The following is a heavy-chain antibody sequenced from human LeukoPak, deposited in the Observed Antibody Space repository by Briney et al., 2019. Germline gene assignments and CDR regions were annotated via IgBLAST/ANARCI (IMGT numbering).Heavy chain of an antibody. D-gene: IGHD2-2*01. CDR1: GFTFSSYA. Sequence: PGGSLRLSCAASGFTFSSYAMHWVRQAPGKGLEWVAVISYDGSNKYYADSVKGRFTISRDNSKNTLYLQMNSLRPEDTAVYYCAKGEYCSSTSCRGLGWYYYYGMDVWGQGTTVTVSS. V-gene: IGHV3-30-3*01. CDR2: ISYDGSNK. CDR3: AKGEYCSSTSCRGLGWYYYYGMDV. J-gene: IGHJ6*02.